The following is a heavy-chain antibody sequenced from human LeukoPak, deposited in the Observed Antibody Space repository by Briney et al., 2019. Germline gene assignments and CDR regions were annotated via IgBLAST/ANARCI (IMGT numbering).Heavy chain of an antibody. D-gene: IGHD3-22*01. CDR1: GFTFSDYY. CDR3: ARHQYYYDSSDYSD. Sequence: GGSLRLSCAASGFTFSDYYMSWIRQAPGKGLEWVSYISSSSSHTNCADSVKGRFTISRDNAKNSLYLQMNSLRAEDTAVYYCARHQYYYDSSDYSDWGQGTLVTVSS. V-gene: IGHV3-11*06. CDR2: ISSSSSHT. J-gene: IGHJ4*02.